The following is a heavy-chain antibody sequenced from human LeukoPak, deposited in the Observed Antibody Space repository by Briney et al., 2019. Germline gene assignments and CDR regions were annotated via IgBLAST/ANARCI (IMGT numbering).Heavy chain of an antibody. V-gene: IGHV4-34*01. CDR2: INHSGST. CDR3: ARGFRRAAAGTRWGAFDI. Sequence: PSETLSLTCAVYGGSFSGYYWSWIRQPPGKGLEWIGEINHSGSTNYNPSLKSRVTISVDTSKNQFSLKLSSVTAADTAVYYCARGFRRAAAGTRWGAFDIWGQGTMVTVSS. D-gene: IGHD6-13*01. CDR1: GGSFSGYY. J-gene: IGHJ3*02.